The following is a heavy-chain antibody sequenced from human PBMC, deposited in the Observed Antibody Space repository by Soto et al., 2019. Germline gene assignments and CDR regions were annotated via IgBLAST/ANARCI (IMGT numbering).Heavy chain of an antibody. V-gene: IGHV4-34*01. D-gene: IGHD1-7*01. CDR3: ARRNYKDYYYGMDV. CDR2: INHRGST. J-gene: IGHJ6*02. Sequence: PSETLSLTCAVYGGSFSDYFWSWIRQPPGKGLEWTGEINHRGSTNYNPSLKSRLTISVDTSKNQFSLKLTSVTAADTAVYYCARRNYKDYYYGMDVWGQGTTVTVAS. CDR1: GGSFSDYF.